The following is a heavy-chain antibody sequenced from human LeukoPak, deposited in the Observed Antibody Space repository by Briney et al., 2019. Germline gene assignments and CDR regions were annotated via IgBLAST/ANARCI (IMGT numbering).Heavy chain of an antibody. CDR3: AKAPLYDFWSGYYPDY. Sequence: GGSLRLSCAASGFTFSSYAMSWVRQAPGKGLEWVSAISGSGGSTYYADSVKGRFTISRDNSKNTLYLQMNSLRAEDTAVYYCAKAPLYDFWSGYYPDYWGQGTPVTVSS. D-gene: IGHD3-3*01. CDR1: GFTFSSYA. CDR2: ISGSGGST. V-gene: IGHV3-23*01. J-gene: IGHJ4*02.